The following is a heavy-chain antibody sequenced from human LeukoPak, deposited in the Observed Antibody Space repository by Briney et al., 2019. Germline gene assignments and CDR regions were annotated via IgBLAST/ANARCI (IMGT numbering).Heavy chain of an antibody. CDR1: GGSISGYY. CDR3: ARSVPSLDYLFDS. J-gene: IGHJ5*01. CDR2: IYNSGIT. D-gene: IGHD4-11*01. Sequence: SETFSLTCTVSGGSISGYYWTWIRQLPGKGLEWIGYIYNSGITNYNPSLKSRVTVSVDTSKNQFSLRLTSVTAADTAVYYCARSVPSLDYLFDSWGHGTLVTVSS. V-gene: IGHV4-59*08.